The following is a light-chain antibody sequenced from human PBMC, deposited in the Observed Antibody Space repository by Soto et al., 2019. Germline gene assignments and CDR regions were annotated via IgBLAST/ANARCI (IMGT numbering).Light chain of an antibody. CDR2: TAS. Sequence: IQMTQSPSSLSASVGDRVTITCRASQSISRNLNWYQQKPGKAPELLIYTASNLQSGVPSRFSGSGSGTDFALTISSLQPEDFATYYCQQSYGTPTFGQGTRLEIK. J-gene: IGKJ5*01. V-gene: IGKV1-39*01. CDR1: QSISRN. CDR3: QQSYGTPT.